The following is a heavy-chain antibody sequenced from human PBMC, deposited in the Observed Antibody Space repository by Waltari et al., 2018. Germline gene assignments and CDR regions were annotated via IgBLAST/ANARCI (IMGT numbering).Heavy chain of an antibody. J-gene: IGHJ4*02. CDR3: ARGSSSWD. V-gene: IGHV3-11*01. Sequence: QVQLVESGGGLVKPGGSLSLPGAAPGFNFGGYYMTWIRQAPGGGLEWVSFISGSGAAKYYADSVKGRFTISRDNADNSLYLQMNTLRAEDTAVYYCARGSSSWDWGQGTLVTVSS. CDR2: ISGSGAAK. CDR1: GFNFGGYY. D-gene: IGHD6-6*01.